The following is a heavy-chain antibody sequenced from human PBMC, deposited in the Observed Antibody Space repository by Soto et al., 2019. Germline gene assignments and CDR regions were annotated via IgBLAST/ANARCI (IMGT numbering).Heavy chain of an antibody. CDR1: GFTFSSYA. Sequence: EVQLLESGGGLVQPGGSLRLSCAASGFTFSSYAMNWVRQAPGKGLEWVSVISGSGGSTYYADSVKGRFTISRDNSKNTLYLQMNSLRAEDTVVYYCARLSSGSYFDSWGQGTLVTVSS. J-gene: IGHJ4*02. D-gene: IGHD6-19*01. CDR3: ARLSSGSYFDS. CDR2: ISGSGGST. V-gene: IGHV3-23*01.